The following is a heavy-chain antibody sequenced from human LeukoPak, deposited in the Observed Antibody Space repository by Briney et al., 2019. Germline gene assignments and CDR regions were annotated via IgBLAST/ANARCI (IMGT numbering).Heavy chain of an antibody. V-gene: IGHV3-30-3*01. CDR3: ARERGDYFDY. CDR1: GFTFSSYA. CDR2: ISYDGSNK. Sequence: PGRSLRLSCAASGFTFSSYAMHWVRQAPGKGLEWVAVISYDGSNKYYADSVKGRFTISRDNSKNTLYLQMSSLRAEDTAVYYCARERGDYFDYWGQGTLVTVSS. J-gene: IGHJ4*02.